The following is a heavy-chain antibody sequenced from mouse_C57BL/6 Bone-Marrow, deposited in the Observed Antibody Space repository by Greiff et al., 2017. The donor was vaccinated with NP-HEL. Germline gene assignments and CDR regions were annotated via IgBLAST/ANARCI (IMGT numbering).Heavy chain of an antibody. CDR2: IYPGDGDT. Sequence: QVQLKESGPELVKPGASVKISCTASGYAFSSSWLNWVKQRPGKGLEWIGRIYPGDGDTNYNGKFKGKATLTADKSSSTAYMQLSSLTSEDSAVYFCARSPITTVVDGYFDYWGQGTTLTVSS. CDR1: GYAFSSSW. V-gene: IGHV1-82*01. CDR3: ARSPITTVVDGYFDY. D-gene: IGHD1-1*01. J-gene: IGHJ2*01.